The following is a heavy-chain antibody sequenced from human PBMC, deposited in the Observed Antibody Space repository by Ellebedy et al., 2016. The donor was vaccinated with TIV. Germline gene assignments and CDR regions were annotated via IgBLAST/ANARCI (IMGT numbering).Heavy chain of an antibody. CDR1: GFTFSPYA. D-gene: IGHD4-17*01. J-gene: IGHJ6*02. CDR2: IVGIGA. Sequence: GASLKISCAASGFTFSPYAIAWVRQAPGKGLEWVSGIVGIGAQNYAESVKGRFTISRDNFKNTLYLQMNSLRAEDTAVYYCAKDKVFGDSKWEIDVWGQGTTVTVSS. V-gene: IGHV3-23*01. CDR3: AKDKVFGDSKWEIDV.